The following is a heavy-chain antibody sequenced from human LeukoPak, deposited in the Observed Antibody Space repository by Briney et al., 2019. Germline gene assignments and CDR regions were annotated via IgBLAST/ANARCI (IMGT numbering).Heavy chain of an antibody. V-gene: IGHV4-31*03. J-gene: IGHJ4*02. D-gene: IGHD5-18*01. CDR1: GGSISSGGYY. CDR3: ASGDGYSYGF. Sequence: SETLSPTCTVSGGSISSGGYYWSWIRQHPGKGLEWIGYIYYSGTTYYNPSLKSRVTISVDTSKNQFSLNLSSVTAADTAVYYCASGDGYSYGFWGQGTLVTVSS. CDR2: IYYSGTT.